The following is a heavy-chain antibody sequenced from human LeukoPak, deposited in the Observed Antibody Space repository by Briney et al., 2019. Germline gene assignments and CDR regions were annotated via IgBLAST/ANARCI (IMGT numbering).Heavy chain of an antibody. D-gene: IGHD3-10*01. CDR1: GYTFTGDY. V-gene: IGHV1-2*02. Sequence: ASVKVSCKGSGYTFTGDYVHCVRQAPGQGLEWMGWINPNSGGTKYAQKFQGRVTMTRDTSINTAYMELRRLTADDTAVYYCARGRGPYYCVRHVWRQGTTVTVSS. CDR2: INPNSGGT. J-gene: IGHJ6*02. CDR3: ARGRGPYYCVRHV.